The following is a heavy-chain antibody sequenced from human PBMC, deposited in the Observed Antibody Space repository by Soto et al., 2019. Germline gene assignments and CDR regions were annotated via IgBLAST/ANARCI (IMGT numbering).Heavy chain of an antibody. CDR1: GFTFTSSA. Sequence: GASVKVSCKASGFTFTSSAVQWVRQARGQRLEWIGWIVVGSGNTNYAQKFQERVTITRDMSTSTAYMELSSLRSEDTAVYYCAAASPGTGPRFDYWGQGTLVTVSS. D-gene: IGHD1-1*01. V-gene: IGHV1-58*01. J-gene: IGHJ4*02. CDR3: AAASPGTGPRFDY. CDR2: IVVGSGNT.